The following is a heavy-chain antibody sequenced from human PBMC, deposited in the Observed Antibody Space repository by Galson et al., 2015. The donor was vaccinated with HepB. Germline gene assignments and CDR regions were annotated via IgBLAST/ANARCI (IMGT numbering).Heavy chain of an antibody. CDR2: IDPSDSYT. J-gene: IGHJ6*02. D-gene: IGHD2-15*01. Sequence: QSGAEVKKPGESLRISCKGSGYSFTSYWISWVRQMPGKGLEWMGRIDPSDSYTNYSPSFQGHVTISADKSISTAYLQWSSLKASDTAMYYCAIARPPVLRPTDYYYYGMDVWGQGTTVTVSS. CDR1: GYSFTSYW. V-gene: IGHV5-10-1*01. CDR3: AIARPPVLRPTDYYYYGMDV.